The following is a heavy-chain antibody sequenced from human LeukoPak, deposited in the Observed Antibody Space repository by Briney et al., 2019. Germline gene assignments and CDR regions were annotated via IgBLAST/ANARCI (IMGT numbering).Heavy chain of an antibody. Sequence: GGSLRLSCAASGFTFSVHAMSWVRQAPGKGLEWVSGISGSGGGTNYADSVKGRFTVSRDKSKNTLYLQMNSLRAEDTAVYYCAKDSSSSWYYFDYWGQGTLVTVSS. J-gene: IGHJ4*02. D-gene: IGHD6-13*01. CDR2: ISGSGGGT. CDR1: GFTFSVHA. CDR3: AKDSSSSWYYFDY. V-gene: IGHV3-23*01.